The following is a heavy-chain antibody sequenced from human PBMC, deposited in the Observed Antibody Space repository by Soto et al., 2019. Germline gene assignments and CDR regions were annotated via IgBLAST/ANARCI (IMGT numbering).Heavy chain of an antibody. Sequence: SETLSLTCTVSGGSISSGGYYWSWIRQHPGKGLEWIGYIYYSGSTYYNPSLKSRVTISVDTSKNQFSLKLSSVTAADTAVYYCARGRNPKGSSPYYFDYWGQGTLVTVSS. V-gene: IGHV4-31*03. CDR1: GGSISSGGYY. J-gene: IGHJ4*02. CDR3: ARGRNPKGSSPYYFDY. D-gene: IGHD1-26*01. CDR2: IYYSGST.